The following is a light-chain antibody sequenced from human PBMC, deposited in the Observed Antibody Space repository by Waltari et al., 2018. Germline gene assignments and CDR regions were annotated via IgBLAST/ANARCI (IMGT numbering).Light chain of an antibody. CDR1: QSPLHSNGYNY. CDR2: LGS. CDR3: MEALQSVT. J-gene: IGKJ5*01. V-gene: IGKV2-28*01. Sequence: DIVMTQSPLSLPVTPGEPASISCRSSQSPLHSNGYNYLDWYLQKPGQSPQILIYLGSNRASGVPDRFFGSGSGTDFTLHISRVEAEDAGVYYCMEALQSVTFGQGTRLEIK.